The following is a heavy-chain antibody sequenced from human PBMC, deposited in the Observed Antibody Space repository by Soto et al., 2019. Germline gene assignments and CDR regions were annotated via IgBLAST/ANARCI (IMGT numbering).Heavy chain of an antibody. Sequence: QVQLQESGPGLVKPSETLSLTCTVSGGSVSSGSYYWSWIRQPPGKGLEWIGYIYYSGSTNYNPALKSRVTXXVXTXXNQFSLKLSSVTAADTAVYYCARGGRYYYYYGMDVWGQGTTVTVSS. CDR1: GGSVSSGSYY. V-gene: IGHV4-61*01. CDR3: ARGGRYYYYYGMDV. J-gene: IGHJ6*02. CDR2: IYYSGST.